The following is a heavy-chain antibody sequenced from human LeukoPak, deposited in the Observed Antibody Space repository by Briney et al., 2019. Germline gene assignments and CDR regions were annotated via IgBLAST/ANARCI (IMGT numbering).Heavy chain of an antibody. D-gene: IGHD2-21*02. V-gene: IGHV4-61*02. CDR1: GVSICSVGYY. CDR2: IYTSGNN. Sequence: SETLSLTSTVSGVSICSVGYYWSWIRQPPGRGLGRIGRIYTSGNNNYSPALKSRLTISVDMSMDQFTLKLSSLTAADTAVYYGAGAYCGGDYYSGRAFDIWGQGTMVTVSS. J-gene: IGHJ3*02. CDR3: AGAYCGGDYYSGRAFDI.